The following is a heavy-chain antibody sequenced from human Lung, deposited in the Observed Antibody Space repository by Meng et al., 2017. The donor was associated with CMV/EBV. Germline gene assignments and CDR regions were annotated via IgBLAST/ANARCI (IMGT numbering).Heavy chain of an antibody. D-gene: IGHD3-22*01. J-gene: IGHJ6*02. CDR2: IIPIYGTA. CDR1: GGTFRSYA. CDR3: ARDLRAIPSGYYYYYYYGMYV. Sequence: SVXVSXXASGGTFRSYAINWVRQAPGQGLEWMGGIIPIYGTANYGQKFQGRVTITTDESTSTVYMEMSSLRSEDTAVYYCARDLRAIPSGYYYYYYYGMYVWGRGXTVTVSS. V-gene: IGHV1-69*05.